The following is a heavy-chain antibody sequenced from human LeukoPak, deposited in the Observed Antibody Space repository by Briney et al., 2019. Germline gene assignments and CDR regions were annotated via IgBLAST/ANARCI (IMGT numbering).Heavy chain of an antibody. CDR1: GYTFTSYG. CDR3: ARSKGSFGVVIIPVCDY. Sequence: ASVKVSCEASGYTFTSYGISWVRQAPGQGREWMGGISAYNGNTNYAQKLQGRVTMTTDTSTSTAYMELRSLRSDDTAVYYCARSKGSFGVVIIPVCDYWGQGTLVTVSS. CDR2: ISAYNGNT. J-gene: IGHJ4*02. V-gene: IGHV1-18*01. D-gene: IGHD3-3*01.